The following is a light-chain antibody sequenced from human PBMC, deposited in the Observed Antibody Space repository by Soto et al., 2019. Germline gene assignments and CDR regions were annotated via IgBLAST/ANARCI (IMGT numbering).Light chain of an antibody. Sequence: DIQITQSPSSLSAYFLDVVTITCRASQNINIYLNWYQQRAGKAPRLLIYAASKLQSGVPSRFSGSTSGTDFTLTINSLQTEDFATYYCQQTDSAPSFGGGTKVDIK. J-gene: IGKJ4*01. CDR3: QQTDSAPS. V-gene: IGKV1-39*01. CDR2: AAS. CDR1: QNINIY.